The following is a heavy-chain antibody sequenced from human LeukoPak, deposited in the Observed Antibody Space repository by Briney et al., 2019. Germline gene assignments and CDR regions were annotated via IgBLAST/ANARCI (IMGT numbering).Heavy chain of an antibody. CDR1: GFTFSSYG. V-gene: IGHV3-30*02. J-gene: IGHJ4*02. Sequence: GGSLRLSCAASGFTFSSYGMHWVRQAPGKGLEWVAFIRYDGSNKYYADSVKGRFTISRDNSKNTLYLQMNSLRAEDTAVYYCAKDPDSSSWYGEDYWGQGTLVTVS. CDR3: AKDPDSSSWYGEDY. D-gene: IGHD6-13*01. CDR2: IRYDGSNK.